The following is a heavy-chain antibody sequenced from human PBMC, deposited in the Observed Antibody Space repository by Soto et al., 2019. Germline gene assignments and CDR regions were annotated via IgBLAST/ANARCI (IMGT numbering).Heavy chain of an antibody. D-gene: IGHD6-19*01. CDR2: ISAYNGNT. CDR3: ARGFPGSGWPIKFDY. CDR1: GYTFTSYA. V-gene: IGHV1-18*01. Sequence: ASVKVSCTASGYTFTSYAMHWVRQAPGQRLEWMGWISAYNGNTNYAQKLQGRVTMTTDTSTSTAYMELRSLRSDDTAVYYCARGFPGSGWPIKFDYWGQGTLVTVSS. J-gene: IGHJ4*02.